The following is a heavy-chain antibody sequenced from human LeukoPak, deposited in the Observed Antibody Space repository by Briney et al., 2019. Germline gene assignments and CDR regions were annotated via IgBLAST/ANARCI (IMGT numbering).Heavy chain of an antibody. CDR1: GFTFSSYA. J-gene: IGHJ4*02. D-gene: IGHD5-18*01. Sequence: GGSLRLSCAASGFTFSSYAMHWVRQAPGKGLEWVAVISYDGSNKYYADSVKGRFTISRDNSKNTLYLQMNSLRAEDTAVYYCAWRGYSYGPLSYWGQGTLVTVSS. CDR3: AWRGYSYGPLSY. CDR2: ISYDGSNK. V-gene: IGHV3-30*04.